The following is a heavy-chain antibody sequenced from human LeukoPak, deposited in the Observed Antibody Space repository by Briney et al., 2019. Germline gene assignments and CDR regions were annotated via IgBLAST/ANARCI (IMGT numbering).Heavy chain of an antibody. D-gene: IGHD6-6*01. V-gene: IGHV4-39*01. CDR2: IYYIGST. CDR1: SGSISSSSYY. J-gene: IGHJ4*02. CDR3: ARLPQYSSSSGLR. Sequence: SETLSLTCTVSSGSISSSSYYWGWIRQPPGKGLEWIGSIYYIGSTYYNPSLKTRVTISVDTSKNQFSLKLSSVTAADTAVYYCARLPQYSSSSGLRWGQGTLVTVSS.